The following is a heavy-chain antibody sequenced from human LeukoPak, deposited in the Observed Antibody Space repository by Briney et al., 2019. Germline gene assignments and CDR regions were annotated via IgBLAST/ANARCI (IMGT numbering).Heavy chain of an antibody. CDR2: VSARGENT. D-gene: IGHD6-19*01. J-gene: IGHJ3*02. CDR3: AREKGVARSSGWHAFDI. CDR1: GFTFSSHA. Sequence: GGSLRLSCAASGFTFSSHAMSWARQAPGKGLEWVLAVSARGENTYYADSVKGRFTISRDNPRNTLYLQMNSLRAEDTAVYFCAREKGVARSSGWHAFDIWGQGALVTVS. V-gene: IGHV3-23*01.